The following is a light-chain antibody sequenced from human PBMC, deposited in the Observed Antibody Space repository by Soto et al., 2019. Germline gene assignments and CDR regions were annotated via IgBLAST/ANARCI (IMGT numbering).Light chain of an antibody. J-gene: IGLJ2*01. CDR1: SSDVGGYNY. Sequence: QSALTQPASVSGSPGQSITISCTGTSSDVGGYNYVSWYQRHPGKAPKLMIYDVSNRPSGVSNRFSGSKSGNTASLTISGLQAEDEADFYCSSYTSSRNVVFGGGTQLTVL. CDR2: DVS. CDR3: SSYTSSRNVV. V-gene: IGLV2-14*03.